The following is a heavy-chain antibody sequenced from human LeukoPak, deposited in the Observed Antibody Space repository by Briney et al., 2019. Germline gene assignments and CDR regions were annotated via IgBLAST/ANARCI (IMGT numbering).Heavy chain of an antibody. V-gene: IGHV4-34*01. D-gene: IGHD6-13*01. J-gene: IGHJ5*02. CDR3: ARGRRGIAAAGSRIWFDP. Sequence: PSETLSLTCAVYGGSFSGYYWSWIRQPPGKGLEWIGEINHSGSTNYNPSLKSRVTISVDTSKSQFSLKLSSVTAADTAVYYCARGRRGIAAAGSRIWFDPWGQGTLVTVSS. CDR1: GGSFSGYY. CDR2: INHSGST.